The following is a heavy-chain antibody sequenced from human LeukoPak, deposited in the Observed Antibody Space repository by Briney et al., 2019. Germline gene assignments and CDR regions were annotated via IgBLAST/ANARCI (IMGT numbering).Heavy chain of an antibody. CDR1: GYTLPELS. V-gene: IGHV1-24*01. D-gene: IGHD3-3*01. J-gene: IGHJ4*02. Sequence: ASVRVSCKVSGYTLPELSMHWVRQAPGKGLEWMGGFDPEDGETIYAQKFQGRVTMTEDTSTDTAYMELSSLRSEDTAVYYCATLRSDYDFWSGYYSYPIFFDYWGQGTLVTVSS. CDR3: ATLRSDYDFWSGYYSYPIFFDY. CDR2: FDPEDGET.